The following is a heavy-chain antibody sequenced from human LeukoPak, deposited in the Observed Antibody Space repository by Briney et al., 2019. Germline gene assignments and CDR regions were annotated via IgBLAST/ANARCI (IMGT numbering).Heavy chain of an antibody. D-gene: IGHD1/OR15-1a*01. V-gene: IGHV4-59*01. Sequence: SETLSLTCTVSGGSISSYYWSWIRQPPGKGLEWIGYIYYSGSTNYNPSLESRVTISVDTSKNQFSLKLSSVTAADTAVYYCARVNSLYYYMDVWGKGTTVTVSS. CDR1: GGSISSYY. J-gene: IGHJ6*03. CDR3: ARVNSLYYYMDV. CDR2: IYYSGST.